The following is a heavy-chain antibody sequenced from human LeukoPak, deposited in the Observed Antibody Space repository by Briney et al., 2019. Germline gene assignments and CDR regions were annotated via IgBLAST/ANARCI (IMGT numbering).Heavy chain of an antibody. CDR2: IKSDGST. V-gene: IGHV3-74*01. J-gene: IGHJ1*01. D-gene: IGHD3-22*01. CDR1: GFTFSTYW. Sequence: PGGSLRLSCAASGFTFSTYWMHWVRQAPGKGLVWVSRIKSDGSTNYADSVKGRFTISRDNAKNTLSLQMNSLRPEDTGVYYCARAPSEIGGYYPEYFRHWGQGNLVTVSS. CDR3: ARAPSEIGGYYPEYFRH.